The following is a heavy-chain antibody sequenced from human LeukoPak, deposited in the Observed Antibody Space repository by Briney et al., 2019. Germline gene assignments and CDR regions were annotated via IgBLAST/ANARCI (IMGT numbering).Heavy chain of an antibody. D-gene: IGHD3-10*01. V-gene: IGHV3-30*18. Sequence: GGSLRLSCAASGFTFSSYGMHWVRQAPGKGLEWVAVISYDGSNKYYADSVKGRFTISRDNSKNTLYLQMNSLRAEDTAVYYCAKVFAGGEEFDYWGQGTLVTVSS. CDR1: GFTFSSYG. CDR2: ISYDGSNK. CDR3: AKVFAGGEEFDY. J-gene: IGHJ4*02.